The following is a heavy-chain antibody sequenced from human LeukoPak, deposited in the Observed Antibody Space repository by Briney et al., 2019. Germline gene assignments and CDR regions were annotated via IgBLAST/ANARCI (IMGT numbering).Heavy chain of an antibody. CDR1: GYTFTNYG. Sequence: ASVKVSCKPSGYTFTNYGINWVRQAPGQGLEWMGWISPYNGKTEFAQKFQGRVTMTTDTSTTTVYMELRSLRSDVTAVYYCARDRGGSSWYLDYWGQGTLVTVSS. CDR3: ARDRGGSSWYLDY. CDR2: ISPYNGKT. J-gene: IGHJ4*02. D-gene: IGHD6-13*01. V-gene: IGHV1-18*01.